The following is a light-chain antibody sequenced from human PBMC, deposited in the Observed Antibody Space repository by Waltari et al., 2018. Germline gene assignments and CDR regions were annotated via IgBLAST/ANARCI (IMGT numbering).Light chain of an antibody. CDR3: SSYTSSTTFV. CDR2: EVN. J-gene: IGLJ2*01. CDR1: SSDVGNDNR. Sequence: QSALTQPPSVSGSPGQSVTISCTGTSSDVGNDNRVSWYQQPPGTAPKVVICEVNNRPSGVADRFSGSKSGNTAYLSISGLQAEDEADYYCSSYTSSTTFVFGGGTKLAVL. V-gene: IGLV2-18*02.